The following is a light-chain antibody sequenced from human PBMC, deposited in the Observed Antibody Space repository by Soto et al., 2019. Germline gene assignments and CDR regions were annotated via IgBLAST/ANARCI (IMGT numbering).Light chain of an antibody. CDR2: SVS. CDR1: QHTNYRY. J-gene: IGKJ1*01. Sequence: EIVLTQSPGSLSSSPGEGATLSCRASQHTNYRYLAWFQHKPGQAPRPLVYSVSTRATGIPDRFSGDGSGTVFSLTISRLEREDSAVYFCLQYGLSAWTVGRGTRVEMK. V-gene: IGKV3-20*01. CDR3: LQYGLSAWT.